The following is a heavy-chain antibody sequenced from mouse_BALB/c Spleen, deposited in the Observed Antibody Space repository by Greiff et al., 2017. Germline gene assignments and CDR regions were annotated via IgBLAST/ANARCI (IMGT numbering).Heavy chain of an antibody. CDR1: GFTFSSFG. CDR2: ISSGSSTI. J-gene: IGHJ3*01. Sequence: DVQLVESGGGLVQPGGSRKLSCAASGFTFSSFGMHWVRQAPEKGLEWVAYISSGSSTIYYADTVKGRFTISRDNPKNTLFLQMTSLRSEDTAMYYCARSGDRYDGAWFAYWGQGTLVTVSA. V-gene: IGHV5-17*02. D-gene: IGHD2-14*01. CDR3: ARSGDRYDGAWFAY.